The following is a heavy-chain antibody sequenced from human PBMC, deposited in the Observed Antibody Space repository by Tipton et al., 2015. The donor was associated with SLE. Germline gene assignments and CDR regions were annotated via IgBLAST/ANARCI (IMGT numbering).Heavy chain of an antibody. CDR1: GGSANSGGYA. J-gene: IGHJ4*02. CDR2: IYYSGTT. V-gene: IGHV4-30-2*03. D-gene: IGHD2-15*01. Sequence: TLSLTCAVSGGSANSGGYAWSWIRQPPGKGLEWIGNIYYSGTTYYDSSLKSRVTILLDTSKNQFSLQLTSVTAADAAVYYCARVWSGNSCFWGDYWGQGTLVTVTS. CDR3: ARVWSGNSCFWGDY.